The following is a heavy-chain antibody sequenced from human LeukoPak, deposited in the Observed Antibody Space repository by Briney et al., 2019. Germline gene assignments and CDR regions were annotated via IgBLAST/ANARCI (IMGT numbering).Heavy chain of an antibody. CDR1: GCSISSYY. CDR2: IYTSGST. CDR3: AREGITGTTGDAFDI. Sequence: SETLSLTCTVSGCSISSYYWSWIRQPAGKGLEWIGRIYTSGSTNYNPSLKSRVTMSVDTSKNQFSLKLSYVTAADPAVYYCAREGITGTTGDAFDIWGQGTMVTVSS. D-gene: IGHD1-7*01. J-gene: IGHJ3*02. V-gene: IGHV4-4*07.